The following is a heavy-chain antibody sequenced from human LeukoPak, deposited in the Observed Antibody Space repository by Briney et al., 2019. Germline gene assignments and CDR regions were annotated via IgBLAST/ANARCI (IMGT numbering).Heavy chain of an antibody. V-gene: IGHV3-30*02. CDR1: GFTFSSYG. Sequence: GGSLRLSCAASGFTFSSYGIHWVRQAPGKGLEWVAFIRYDGSNKYYADSVKGRFTISRDNAKNSLYLQMNSLRAEDTAVCYCARDLIVGTTIRYYFDYWGQGTLVTVSS. J-gene: IGHJ4*02. D-gene: IGHD1-26*01. CDR2: IRYDGSNK. CDR3: ARDLIVGTTIRYYFDY.